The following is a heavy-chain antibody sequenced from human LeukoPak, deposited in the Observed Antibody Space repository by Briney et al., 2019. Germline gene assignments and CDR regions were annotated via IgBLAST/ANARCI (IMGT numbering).Heavy chain of an antibody. Sequence: PSQTLSLTCTVSGGSISSGGYYWSWIRQPPGKGLEWIGCIYHSGSTYYNPSLKSRVTISVDRSKNQFSLKLSSVTAADTAVYYCASWEYCSSTSCHSNAFDIWGQGTMVTVSS. V-gene: IGHV4-30-2*01. J-gene: IGHJ3*02. CDR1: GGSISSGGYY. D-gene: IGHD2-2*01. CDR3: ASWEYCSSTSCHSNAFDI. CDR2: IYHSGST.